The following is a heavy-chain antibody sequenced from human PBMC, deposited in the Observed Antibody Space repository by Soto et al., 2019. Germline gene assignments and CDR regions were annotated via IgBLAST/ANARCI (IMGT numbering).Heavy chain of an antibody. CDR1: GYTFTGYY. Sequence: ASVKVSCKASGYTFTGYYMHWVRQAPGQGLEWMGWISAYNGNTNYAQKLQGRVTMTTDTSTSTAYMELRSLRSDDTAVYYCARVGGGLASLGYYGMDVWGQGTTVTVSS. CDR2: ISAYNGNT. D-gene: IGHD3-10*01. V-gene: IGHV1-18*04. J-gene: IGHJ6*02. CDR3: ARVGGGLASLGYYGMDV.